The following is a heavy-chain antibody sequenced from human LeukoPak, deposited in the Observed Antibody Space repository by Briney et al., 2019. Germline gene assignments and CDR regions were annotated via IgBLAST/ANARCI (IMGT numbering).Heavy chain of an antibody. V-gene: IGHV3-30-3*01. CDR1: GFTFSNYA. Sequence: AGRSLRLSCAASGFTFSNYAMHWVRQAPGKGLEWVAVISFDGSNQYYADSVKGRFTISRDNSKNTLYLQMNSLRAEDTAVYFCTRNHNAPLLMVRETLAAFDIWGQGTMVTVSS. J-gene: IGHJ3*02. D-gene: IGHD3-10*01. CDR2: ISFDGSNQ. CDR3: TRNHNAPLLMVRETLAAFDI.